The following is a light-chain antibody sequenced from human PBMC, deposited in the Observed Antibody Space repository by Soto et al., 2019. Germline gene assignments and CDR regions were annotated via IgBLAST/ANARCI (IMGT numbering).Light chain of an antibody. Sequence: DIQMTQSPSTLSASVGDRVTITCRASQSISNWLAWYQQKPGKAPKLLIYKASSLESGVPSRFSGSGSGTEFTLTISSLQPDDFSTYYCQQYSSYPYTFGQGTKVEIK. J-gene: IGKJ2*01. CDR1: QSISNW. V-gene: IGKV1-5*03. CDR3: QQYSSYPYT. CDR2: KAS.